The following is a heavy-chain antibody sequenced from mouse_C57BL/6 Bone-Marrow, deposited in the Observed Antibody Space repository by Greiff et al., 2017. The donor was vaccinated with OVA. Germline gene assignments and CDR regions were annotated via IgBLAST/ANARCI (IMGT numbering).Heavy chain of an antibody. J-gene: IGHJ1*03. Sequence: QVQLQQPGAELVRPGSSVKLSCKASGYTFTSYWMHWVKQRPIHGLEWIGNIDPSDSETHYNQKFKDKATLTVDKSSSTAYMQLSSLTSEDSAVYYCARFYGSSLTYGDFDVWGTGTTVTVSS. D-gene: IGHD1-1*01. V-gene: IGHV1-52*01. CDR1: GYTFTSYW. CDR3: ARFYGSSLTYGDFDV. CDR2: IDPSDSET.